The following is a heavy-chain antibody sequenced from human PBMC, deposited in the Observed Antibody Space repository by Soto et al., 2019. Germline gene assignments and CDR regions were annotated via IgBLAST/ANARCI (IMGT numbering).Heavy chain of an antibody. CDR1: GGSVTGFY. V-gene: IGHV4-59*02. CDR2: IFHSGSS. CDR3: ARATGLGVAHIDY. Sequence: SETLSLTCTVSGGSVTGFYWSWIRQPPGKGLEWIGYIFHSGSSNYNPSLKSRVTISVDTSKSQISLRLTSVTAADTAVYYCARATGLGVAHIDYWGQGTLVTVSS. J-gene: IGHJ4*02. D-gene: IGHD6-19*01.